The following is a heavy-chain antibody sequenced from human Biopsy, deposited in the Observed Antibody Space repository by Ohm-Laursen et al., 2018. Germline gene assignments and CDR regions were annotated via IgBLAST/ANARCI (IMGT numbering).Heavy chain of an antibody. V-gene: IGHV4-34*01. Sequence: SETLSLTCVVYGESFNGYYWSWIRQTPGKGLEWIGSIYNTETTFYNPSLKSRVTISVDTSTNQFSLKVSSVTAADTALYFCARHPTGFWFDPWGHGTLVTVSS. CDR1: GESFNGYY. CDR3: ARHPTGFWFDP. CDR2: IYNTETT. J-gene: IGHJ5*02.